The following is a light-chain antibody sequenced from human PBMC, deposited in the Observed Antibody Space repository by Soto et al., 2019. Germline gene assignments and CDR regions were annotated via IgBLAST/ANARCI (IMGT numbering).Light chain of an antibody. V-gene: IGLV1-44*01. CDR2: SNN. Sequence: QSVLTQPPSASGTPGQRVTISCSGSSPNIGSNTVNWYQQLPGTAPKLLIYSNNQRPSGVPDRFSGSKSGTSASLAISGLQSEDEADYYCAAWDDSLNGPDYVFGTGTQLTVL. CDR1: SPNIGSNT. CDR3: AAWDDSLNGPDYV. J-gene: IGLJ1*01.